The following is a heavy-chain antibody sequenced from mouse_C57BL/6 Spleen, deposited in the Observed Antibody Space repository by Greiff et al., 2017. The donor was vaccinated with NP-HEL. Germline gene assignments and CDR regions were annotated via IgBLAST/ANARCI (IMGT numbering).Heavy chain of an antibody. CDR3: ARREVDYYAMDY. CDR1: GYTFTDYN. Sequence: EVQLVESGPELVKPGASVKIPCKASGYTFTDYNMDWVKQSHGKSLEWIGDINPNNGGTIYNQKFKGKATLTVDKSSSTAYMELRSLTSEDTAVYYCARREVDYYAMDYWGQGTSVTVSS. CDR2: INPNNGGT. V-gene: IGHV1-18*01. D-gene: IGHD1-1*02. J-gene: IGHJ4*01.